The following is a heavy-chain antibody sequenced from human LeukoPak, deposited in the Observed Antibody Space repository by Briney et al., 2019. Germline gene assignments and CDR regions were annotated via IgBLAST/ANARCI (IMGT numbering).Heavy chain of an antibody. J-gene: IGHJ5*02. CDR3: ARVMAARREDLNWFDP. CDR1: GGSISSSGSY. V-gene: IGHV4-39*07. Sequence: SETLSLTCTVSGGSISSSGSYWGWIRQPPGKGLEWIGSSYYSGNTYNPSLKSRVTISVDSSKNKLSLHLTSVNAADTAVYYCARVMAARREDLNWFDPWGQGTLVTVSS. CDR2: SYYSGNT. D-gene: IGHD6-6*01.